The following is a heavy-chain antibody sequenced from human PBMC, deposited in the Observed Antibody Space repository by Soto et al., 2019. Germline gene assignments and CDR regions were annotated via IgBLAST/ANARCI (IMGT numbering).Heavy chain of an antibody. J-gene: IGHJ4*02. Sequence: QLQLQESGPGLVKPSETLSLTCTVSGGSISSSSYYWGWIRQPPGKGLEWIGSSYYSGSTYYNPSLKNRLPTSVDTSTNQFSLKLSSLTAADTAVYYCASHAVHSSGFTDYWGQGTLVTVSS. CDR3: ASHAVHSSGFTDY. D-gene: IGHD6-19*01. CDR1: GGSISSSSYY. CDR2: SYYSGST. V-gene: IGHV4-39*01.